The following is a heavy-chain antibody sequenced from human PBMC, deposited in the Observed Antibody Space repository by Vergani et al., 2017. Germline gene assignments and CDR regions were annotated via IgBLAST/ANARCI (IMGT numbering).Heavy chain of an antibody. J-gene: IGHJ5*02. V-gene: IGHV3-33*01. CDR1: GFTFNQYG. CDR2: TWYDGNNK. CDR3: ARALRLLYNRFDP. Sequence: QVQLVESGGGVVQPGRSLRLSCAASGFTFNQYGMHWVRQAPGKGLEGVAVTWYDGNNKQYAASVKGRFTISRDNSKSTMYLQMNSLRDEDTGVYYCARALRLLYNRFDPWGQGTLVTVSS. D-gene: IGHD1-14*01.